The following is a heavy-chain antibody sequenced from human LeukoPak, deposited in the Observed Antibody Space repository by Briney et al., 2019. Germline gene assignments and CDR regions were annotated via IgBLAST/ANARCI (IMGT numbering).Heavy chain of an antibody. CDR3: ARENGDYADGPDFDY. CDR2: IYYSGST. CDR1: GDSISSYY. J-gene: IGHJ4*02. D-gene: IGHD4-17*01. Sequence: PSETLSLTCTVSGDSISSYYWSWIRQHPGRGLGWIGYIYYSGSTNYNPSLKSRVTISVDTSKNQFSLKLSSVTAADTAVYYCARENGDYADGPDFDYWGQGTLVTVSS. V-gene: IGHV4-59*01.